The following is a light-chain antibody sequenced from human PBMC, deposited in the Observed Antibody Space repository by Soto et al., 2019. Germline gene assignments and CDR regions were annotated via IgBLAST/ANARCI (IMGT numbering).Light chain of an antibody. CDR2: HKT. CDR1: SSNIGNNN. J-gene: IGLJ2*01. V-gene: IGLV1-47*02. Sequence: QSVLTQPPSASATPGQRVTISCSGSSSNIGNNNAYWYQHVPGTAPKLIIHHKTLRPSWVPDRFSGSKSGTSASLAISGLQSDDDSDYYCAAWDDSLGAVVFGGGTKLTVL. CDR3: AAWDDSLGAVV.